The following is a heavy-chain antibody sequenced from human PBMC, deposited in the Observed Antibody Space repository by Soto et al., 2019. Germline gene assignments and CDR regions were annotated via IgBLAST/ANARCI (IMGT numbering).Heavy chain of an antibody. CDR1: GFTFSTYA. V-gene: IGHV3-30-3*01. D-gene: IGHD2-21*02. CDR2: ISNDETNK. CDR3: VRPVPSNQGDNPDY. J-gene: IGHJ4*02. Sequence: QVHLVESGGGVVQPGRSLRLSCAASGFTFSTYAIHWVRQAPGKGLEWVAVISNDETNKNFADCVKGRFTISRDNSKTTLYLQMISLRAEDTAVYYCVRPVPSNQGDNPDYWGQGTLVTVSS.